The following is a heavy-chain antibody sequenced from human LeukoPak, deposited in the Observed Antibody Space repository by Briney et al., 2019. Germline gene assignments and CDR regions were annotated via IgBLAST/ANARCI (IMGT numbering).Heavy chain of an antibody. Sequence: ASVKVSCKASGYTFTGYYMHWVRQAPGQGLEWMGWINPNSGGTNYAQKFQGRVTMTRDTSISTAYMELSRLRSDDTAVYYCARDIEDYDFWSGYPPDAFDIWGQGTMVTVSS. CDR1: GYTFTGYY. CDR3: ARDIEDYDFWSGYPPDAFDI. CDR2: INPNSGGT. J-gene: IGHJ3*02. D-gene: IGHD3-3*01. V-gene: IGHV1-2*02.